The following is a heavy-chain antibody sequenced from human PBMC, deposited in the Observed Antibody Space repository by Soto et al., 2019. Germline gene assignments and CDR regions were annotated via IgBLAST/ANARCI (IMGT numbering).Heavy chain of an antibody. D-gene: IGHD3-3*01. CDR3: AKDGLRSGTYNGGLDP. V-gene: IGHV3-7*03. J-gene: IGHJ5*02. Sequence: EVLLVESGGGLVQPGGSLRLSCAASGFTFSNYWMTWVRQAAGKGLGRVANKRPDGRGKYYVDSVKGRFTISRDNANNSLYLQMTTLRGEDTAMYFCAKDGLRSGTYNGGLDPWGQGTLVSVSS. CDR2: KRPDGRGK. CDR1: GFTFSNYW.